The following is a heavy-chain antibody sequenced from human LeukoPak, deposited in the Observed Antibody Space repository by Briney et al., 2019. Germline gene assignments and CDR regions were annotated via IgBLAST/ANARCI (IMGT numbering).Heavy chain of an antibody. V-gene: IGHV1-2*06. CDR2: INPNSGGT. Sequence: ASVKVSCKASGYTFTGYYMHWVRQAPGQGLEWMGRINPNSGGTNYAQKFQGRVTMTRDTSISTAYMELSRLRSDDTAVYYCARAVNYDFWSGSGNWFDPWGQGTLATVSS. J-gene: IGHJ5*02. CDR1: GYTFTGYY. CDR3: ARAVNYDFWSGSGNWFDP. D-gene: IGHD3-3*01.